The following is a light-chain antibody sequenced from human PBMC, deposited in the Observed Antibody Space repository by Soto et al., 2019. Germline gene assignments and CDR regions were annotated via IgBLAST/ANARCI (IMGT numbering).Light chain of an antibody. V-gene: IGLV2-18*02. CDR2: EVS. Sequence: QSVLTQPPSVSGSPGQSVTISCTGTSSDVGSYNRVSWYQQPPGTAPKLMIYEVSNRPSGVPDRFSGSKSGNTASLTISGLQAEDEAAYYCSSYTSSSTYVFGTGTKVTVL. CDR3: SSYTSSSTYV. J-gene: IGLJ1*01. CDR1: SSDVGSYNR.